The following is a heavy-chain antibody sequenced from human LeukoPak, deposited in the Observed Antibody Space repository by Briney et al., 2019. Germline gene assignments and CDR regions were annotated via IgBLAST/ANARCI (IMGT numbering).Heavy chain of an antibody. CDR2: IIPILGIA. CDR1: GGTFSSYA. J-gene: IGHJ4*02. CDR3: ASVKKQPEKGALDY. Sequence: ASVKVSCKASGGTFSSYAISWVRQAPGQGLEWMGRIIPILGIANYAQKFQGRVTITTDESTSTAYMELSSLRSEDTAVYYCASVKKQPEKGALDYWGQGTLVTVSS. V-gene: IGHV1-69*04. D-gene: IGHD1-14*01.